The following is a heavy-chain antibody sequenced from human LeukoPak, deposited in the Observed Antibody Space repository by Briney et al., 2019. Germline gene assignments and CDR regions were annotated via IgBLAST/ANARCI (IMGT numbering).Heavy chain of an antibody. CDR2: INPNSGGT. CDR1: GYTFTGYY. Sequence: ASVKVSCKASGYTFTGYYMHWVRQAPGQGLEWMGWINPNSGGTNYAQKFQGRVTMTRDTSISTAYMELSRLRSDDTAVYYCARDIVGATRSRSMFDYWDQGTLVTVSS. V-gene: IGHV1-2*02. CDR3: ARDIVGATRSRSMFDY. D-gene: IGHD1-26*01. J-gene: IGHJ4*02.